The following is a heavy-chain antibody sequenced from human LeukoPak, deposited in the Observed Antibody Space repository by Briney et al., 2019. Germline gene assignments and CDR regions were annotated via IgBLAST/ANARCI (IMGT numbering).Heavy chain of an antibody. D-gene: IGHD4-17*01. J-gene: IGHJ4*02. Sequence: GGSLRLSCAASGFTFSDYYMSWIRQAPGKGLEWVANIKHDGSDSFYVDSVKGRFTISRDNSENSLYLQMHSLRVEDTSMYFCARDRRPTIYGGLDSWGQGTVVTVSS. CDR3: ARDRRPTIYGGLDS. CDR1: GFTFSDYY. CDR2: IKHDGSDS. V-gene: IGHV3-7*01.